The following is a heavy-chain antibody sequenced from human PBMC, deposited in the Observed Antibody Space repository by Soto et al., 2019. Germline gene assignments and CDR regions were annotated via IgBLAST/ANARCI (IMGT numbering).Heavy chain of an antibody. Sequence: SETLSLTCTVSGGSISSYYWSWIRQPPGKGLEWIGYIYYSGSTNYNPSLKSRVTISVDTSKNQFSLKLSSVTAADTAVYYCARALGVVFLDYWGQGTLVTVSS. D-gene: IGHD3-3*01. CDR2: IYYSGST. J-gene: IGHJ4*02. CDR1: GGSISSYY. CDR3: ARALGVVFLDY. V-gene: IGHV4-59*01.